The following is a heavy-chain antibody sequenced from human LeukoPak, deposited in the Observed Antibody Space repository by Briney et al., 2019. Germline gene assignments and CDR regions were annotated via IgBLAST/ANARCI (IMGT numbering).Heavy chain of an antibody. D-gene: IGHD3-22*01. CDR1: GYTFTNYA. CDR3: AREGYYDSSGYPNNWFDP. J-gene: IGHJ5*02. CDR2: INPGKGNT. Sequence: ASVKVSCKASGYTFTNYAMHWVRQAPGQRLEWMGWINPGKGNTKYSQKFQGRVTITRDTSASTAYMELSSLRSVDTAVYYCAREGYYDSSGYPNNWFDPWGQGTLVTVSS. V-gene: IGHV1-3*01.